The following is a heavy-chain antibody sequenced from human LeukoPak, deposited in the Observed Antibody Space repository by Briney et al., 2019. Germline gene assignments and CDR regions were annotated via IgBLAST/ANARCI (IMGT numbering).Heavy chain of an antibody. CDR2: IYYSGST. J-gene: IGHJ6*03. V-gene: IGHV4-39*07. CDR3: ARVEVGRIQLWLQVAYYYYMDV. Sequence: SSETLSLTCTVSGGSISSSSYYWGWIRQPPGKGLEWIGSIYYSGSTYYNPSLKSRVTISVDTSKNQFSLKLSPVTAADTAVYYCARVEVGRIQLWLQVAYYYYMDVWGKGTTVTVSS. D-gene: IGHD5-18*01. CDR1: GGSISSSSYY.